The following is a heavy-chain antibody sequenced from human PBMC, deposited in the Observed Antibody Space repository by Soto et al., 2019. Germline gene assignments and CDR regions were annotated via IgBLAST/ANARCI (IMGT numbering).Heavy chain of an antibody. J-gene: IGHJ6*02. Sequence: PAESLKISCKGSGYIFTNYWISWVRQMPGKGLEWMGIIYPGDSDTKYSPSFQGQVTISADKSISTAYLHWSSLKASDTAMYYCARSHGVDVWGQGTSVTVSS. CDR3: ARSHGVDV. CDR1: GYIFTNYW. CDR2: IYPGDSDT. V-gene: IGHV5-51*01.